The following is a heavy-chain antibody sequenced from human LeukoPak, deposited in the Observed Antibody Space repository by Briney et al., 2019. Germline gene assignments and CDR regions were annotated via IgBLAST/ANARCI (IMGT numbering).Heavy chain of an antibody. CDR2: INPNSGGT. V-gene: IGHV1-2*02. J-gene: IGHJ4*02. D-gene: IGHD3-22*01. CDR3: ARGPKYYYDSTPLLFDY. Sequence: ASVKVSCKASGYTFTAYYMHWVRQAPGQGLESMGWINPNSGGTNYAQKFQGRVTMTRDTSISTAYMELSRLRSDDTAVYYCARGPKYYYDSTPLLFDYWGQGTLVTVSS. CDR1: GYTFTAYY.